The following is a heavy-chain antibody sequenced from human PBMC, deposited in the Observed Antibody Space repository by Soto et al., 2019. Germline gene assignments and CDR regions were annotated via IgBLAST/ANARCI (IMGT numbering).Heavy chain of an antibody. CDR2: ISAYNGNT. CDR1: GYTFTSYG. J-gene: IGHJ5*02. Sequence: EASVKVSCKASGYTFTSYGISWVRQAPGQGLEWMGWISAYNGNTNYAQKLQGRVTMTTDTSTSTAYMELRSLRSDDTAVYYCARDLSYYDFWSGYYLGFYGYYEWFEPWGEGTLVTVSS. CDR3: ARDLSYYDFWSGYYLGFYGYYEWFEP. V-gene: IGHV1-18*04. D-gene: IGHD3-3*01.